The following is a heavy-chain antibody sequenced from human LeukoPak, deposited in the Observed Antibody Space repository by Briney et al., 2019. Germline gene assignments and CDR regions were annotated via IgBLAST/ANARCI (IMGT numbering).Heavy chain of an antibody. CDR2: FDPEDGET. CDR1: GYTLTELS. D-gene: IGHD4-17*01. J-gene: IGHJ4*02. CDR3: ATGATGTPGYFDY. V-gene: IGHV1-24*01. Sequence: ASVKVSCKVSGYTLTELSMHWVRQAPGKGLEWMGGFDPEDGETIYAQTFQGRLTMTEDTSTDTAYMALSSLRSEDTAVYSCATGATGTPGYFDYWGQGTLVTVSS.